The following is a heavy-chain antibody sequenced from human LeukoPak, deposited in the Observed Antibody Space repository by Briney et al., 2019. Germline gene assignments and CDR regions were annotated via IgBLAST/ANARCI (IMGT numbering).Heavy chain of an antibody. V-gene: IGHV1-2*02. Sequence: GASVKVSCKASAYTFTDYYMHWVRQAPGQGLEWMGWINPDTGGANYEQKFQGRVTMTRDTSISTAYMELNSLSSDDTAVYYCARDNRGLRMIDYWGQGTLVTVSS. J-gene: IGHJ4*02. D-gene: IGHD2/OR15-2a*01. CDR2: INPDTGGA. CDR3: ARDNRGLRMIDY. CDR1: AYTFTDYY.